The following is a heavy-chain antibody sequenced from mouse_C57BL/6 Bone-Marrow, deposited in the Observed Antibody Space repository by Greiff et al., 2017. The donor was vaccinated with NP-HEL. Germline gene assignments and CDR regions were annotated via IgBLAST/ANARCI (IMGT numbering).Heavy chain of an antibody. J-gene: IGHJ2*01. V-gene: IGHV14-4*01. CDR1: GFNIKDDY. CDR2: IDPENGDT. CDR3: TTDDYHYFDY. D-gene: IGHD2-4*01. Sequence: EVQLQQSGAELVRPGASVKLSCTASGFNIKDDYLHWVKPRPEQGLEWIGWIDPENGDTEYASKFQGKATITADTSSNTAYLQLSSLTSEDTAVYYCTTDDYHYFDYWGQGTTLTVSS.